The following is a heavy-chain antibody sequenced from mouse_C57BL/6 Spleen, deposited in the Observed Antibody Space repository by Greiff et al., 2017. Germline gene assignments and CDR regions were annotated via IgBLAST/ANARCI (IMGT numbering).Heavy chain of an antibody. CDR2: IWSDGST. Sequence: VKLMESGPGLVAPSQSLSITCTVSGFSLTSYGVHWVRQPPGKGLEWLVVIWSDGSTTYNSALKSRLSISKDNSKSQVFLKMNRLQTDDTAMYYCARQTRYDYDGSYAMDYWGQGTSVTVSS. V-gene: IGHV2-6-1*01. J-gene: IGHJ4*01. D-gene: IGHD2-4*01. CDR1: GFSLTSYG. CDR3: ARQTRYDYDGSYAMDY.